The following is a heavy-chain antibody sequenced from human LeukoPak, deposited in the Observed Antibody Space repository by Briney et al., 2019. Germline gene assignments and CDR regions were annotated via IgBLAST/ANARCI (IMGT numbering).Heavy chain of an antibody. J-gene: IGHJ2*01. Sequence: PGGSLRLSCAASGFTFSNAWMSWVRRAPGKGLEWVGRIKSKSAGGKTDYAAPMKGRFTISRDDSKNTLYLQMNSLKTEDTAVYYCTAEYDSSGYYPWFFDLWGRGTLVTASS. CDR2: IKSKSAGGKT. CDR3: TAEYDSSGYYPWFFDL. D-gene: IGHD3-22*01. V-gene: IGHV3-15*01. CDR1: GFTFSNAW.